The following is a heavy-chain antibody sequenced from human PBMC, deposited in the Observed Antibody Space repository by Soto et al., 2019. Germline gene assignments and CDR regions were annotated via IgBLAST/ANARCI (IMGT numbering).Heavy chain of an antibody. CDR1: GFSFSDYY. Sequence: QVQLVESGGGLVKPGGSLRLSCAASGFSFSDYYMTWIRQAPGKGLEWVSYISSTGTYTNYADSVKGRFTISRDNAKNSLYLQMNSLRAEDTAVYYCAGDRHGWAQVVDYWGQGTLVTVSS. J-gene: IGHJ4*02. CDR3: AGDRHGWAQVVDY. D-gene: IGHD6-19*01. CDR2: ISSTGTYT. V-gene: IGHV3-11*05.